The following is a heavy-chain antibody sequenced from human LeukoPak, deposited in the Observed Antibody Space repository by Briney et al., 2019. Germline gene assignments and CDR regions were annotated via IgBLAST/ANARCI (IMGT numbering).Heavy chain of an antibody. CDR2: IYTSGST. V-gene: IGHV4-61*02. CDR3: ARDRYKWELSD. J-gene: IGHJ4*02. D-gene: IGHD1-26*01. CDR1: GGSISSGSYY. Sequence: SQTLSLTCTVSGGSISSGSYYWSWIRQPAGKGLEWIGRIYTSGSTNYNPSLKSRVTISVDTSKNQFSLKLSSVTAADTAVYYCARDRYKWELSDWGLGTLVTVSS.